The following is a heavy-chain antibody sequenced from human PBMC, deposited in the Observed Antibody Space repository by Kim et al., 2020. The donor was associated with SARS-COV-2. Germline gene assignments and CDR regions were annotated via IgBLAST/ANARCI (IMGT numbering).Heavy chain of an antibody. Sequence: DTRYSPSFQGQVTISAEKSISTAYLQWSSLKASYTAMYYCARQGGEYFQNWGQGTLVTVSS. CDR2: DT. D-gene: IGHD3-16*01. J-gene: IGHJ1*01. CDR3: ARQGGEYFQN. V-gene: IGHV5-51*01.